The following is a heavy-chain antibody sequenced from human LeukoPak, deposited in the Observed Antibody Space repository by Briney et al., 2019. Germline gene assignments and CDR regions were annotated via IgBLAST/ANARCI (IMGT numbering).Heavy chain of an antibody. Sequence: GGSLRLSCAASGFTFSTYWMHWVRQAPGKGLVWVSLINIDGSRIGYADSVKGRFTISRDNAKNTLYLEMNSLRAEDTAVYYCSREFGRSGSFDYWGQGSLVTVSS. V-gene: IGHV3-74*01. D-gene: IGHD3-10*01. J-gene: IGHJ4*02. CDR1: GFTFSTYW. CDR3: SREFGRSGSFDY. CDR2: INIDGSRI.